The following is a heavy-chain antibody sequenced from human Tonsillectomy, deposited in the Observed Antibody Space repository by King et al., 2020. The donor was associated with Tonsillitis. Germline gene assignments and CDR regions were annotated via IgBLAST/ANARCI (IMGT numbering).Heavy chain of an antibody. Sequence: VQLVESGGGLVRPGGSLRLSCAASGFTFSSYWMSWVRQAPGKGLEWVANIKQDGSEKYYVDSVKGRFTISRDNAKNSLYLQMNSLRPEDTAVYYCARETERGFFDYWGQGTLVTVSS. J-gene: IGHJ4*02. D-gene: IGHD3-10*01. V-gene: IGHV3-7*01. CDR2: IKQDGSEK. CDR1: GFTFSSYW. CDR3: ARETERGFFDY.